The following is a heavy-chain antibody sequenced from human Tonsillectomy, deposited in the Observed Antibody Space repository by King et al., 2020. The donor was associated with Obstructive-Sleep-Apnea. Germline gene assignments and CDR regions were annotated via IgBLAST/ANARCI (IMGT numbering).Heavy chain of an antibody. CDR2: IDPSDSYT. CDR1: GYSFTSYW. V-gene: IGHV5-10-1*01. D-gene: IGHD3-22*01. CDR3: ARLDYYSYYGMDGMDV. J-gene: IGHJ6*02. Sequence: VQLVQSGAEVKKPGESLRISCKGSGYSFTSYWISWVRQMPGKGLEWMGRIDPSDSYTNYSPSFQGHVTISADKSISTAYLQWSSLKASDTAIYYCARLDYYSYYGMDGMDVWGQGTTVTVSS.